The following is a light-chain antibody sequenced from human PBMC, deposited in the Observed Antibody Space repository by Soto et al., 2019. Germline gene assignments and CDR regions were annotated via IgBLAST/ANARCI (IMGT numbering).Light chain of an antibody. CDR1: SSDVGDYKF. CDR3: CSYAGSYTWV. V-gene: IGLV2-11*01. Sequence: QSALTQPRSVSGSPGQSVTISCTGTSSDVGDYKFVSWYQQHPGKAPKLMIYDVDKRPSGVPDRFSGSRSGDTASLTISGLQAEDEADYYCCSYAGSYTWVFAGGTQLTVL. CDR2: DVD. J-gene: IGLJ3*02.